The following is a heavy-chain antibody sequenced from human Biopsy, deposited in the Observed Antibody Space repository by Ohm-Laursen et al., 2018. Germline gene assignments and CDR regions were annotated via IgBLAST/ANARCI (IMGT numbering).Heavy chain of an antibody. Sequence: GTLSLTCTVPGGSISGSSWSWIRQAPGKGLEWIGYISYSRDTNYNPSLKSRITISVDTSKNQFSLKLTSVTAADTAVYYCAGIVLGPTNDAFDIWGQGTMVTVSS. J-gene: IGHJ3*02. CDR1: GGSISGSS. D-gene: IGHD1-26*01. CDR2: ISYSRDT. CDR3: AGIVLGPTNDAFDI. V-gene: IGHV4-59*08.